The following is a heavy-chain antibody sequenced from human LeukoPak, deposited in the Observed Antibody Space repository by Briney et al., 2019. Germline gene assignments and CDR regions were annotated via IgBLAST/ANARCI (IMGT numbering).Heavy chain of an antibody. CDR3: ARDKVVVVAADYYYYGMDD. J-gene: IGHJ6*02. CDR1: GFTVSSNY. CDR2: IYSGGST. Sequence: PGGSLRLSCAASGFTVSSNYMSWVRQAPGKGLEWVSVIYSGGSTYYADSVKGRFTISRDNSKNTLYLQMNSLRAEDTAVYYCARDKVVVVAADYYYYGMDDWGQGTTVTVSS. D-gene: IGHD2-15*01. V-gene: IGHV3-53*01.